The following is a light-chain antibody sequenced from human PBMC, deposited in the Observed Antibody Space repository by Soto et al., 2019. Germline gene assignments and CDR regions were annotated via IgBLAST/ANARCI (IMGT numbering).Light chain of an antibody. CDR3: GRWDSSLSAYV. CDR2: ENN. CDR1: SSNIGNNY. Sequence: QSVLTQPPSVSAAPGQKVTISCSGSSSNIGNNYVSWYQQLPGTAPKLLIYENNKRPSGIPDRFSGSKSGTSATLGITGLQTGDEADYYCGRWDSSLSAYVFGTGPKVTVL. V-gene: IGLV1-51*02. J-gene: IGLJ1*01.